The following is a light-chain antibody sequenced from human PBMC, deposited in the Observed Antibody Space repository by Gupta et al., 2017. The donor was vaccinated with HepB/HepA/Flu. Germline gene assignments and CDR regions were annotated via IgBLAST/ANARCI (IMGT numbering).Light chain of an antibody. Sequence: DIVMTQSSLSLPVTPGEPASISCRSSQSLLHSNGYNCLNWYLQKPGQSPQLLIYLGSDRASGVPDRFSGSGSGTDFTLKISRVEAEDVGVYYCMQTLQIPWTFGQGTKVEIK. CDR1: QSLLHSNGYNC. V-gene: IGKV2-28*01. CDR3: MQTLQIPWT. CDR2: LGS. J-gene: IGKJ1*01.